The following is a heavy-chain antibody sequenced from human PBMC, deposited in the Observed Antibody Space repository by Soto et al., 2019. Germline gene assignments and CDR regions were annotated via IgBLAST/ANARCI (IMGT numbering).Heavy chain of an antibody. CDR1: GFTFSSYA. CDR3: ARGGYSNYESYYYYGMDV. CDR2: IPYDGSNK. D-gene: IGHD4-4*01. J-gene: IGHJ6*02. Sequence: QVQLVESGGGVFRPGRSLRLSCAPSGFTFSSYAMPWFRQAQGRGLEWVAVIPYDGSNKYYADSVKGRFTISRDNSKNTLYLQMNSLRAEDTAVYYCARGGYSNYESYYYYGMDVWGQGTTVTVSS. V-gene: IGHV3-30-3*01.